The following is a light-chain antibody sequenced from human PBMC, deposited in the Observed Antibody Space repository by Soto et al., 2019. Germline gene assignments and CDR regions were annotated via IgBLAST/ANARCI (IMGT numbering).Light chain of an antibody. J-gene: IGKJ4*02. CDR1: QSVSWN. CDR2: DAF. Sequence: TVMTQSPATLSVSPGERATLSCRASQSVSWNLAWYQQKPGQAPRLLIFDAFIRATGIPARFSGSGSGTDFTLIISSLQSEDFAVYYCQQYSYWPLTFGGGTKVDIK. V-gene: IGKV3-15*01. CDR3: QQYSYWPLT.